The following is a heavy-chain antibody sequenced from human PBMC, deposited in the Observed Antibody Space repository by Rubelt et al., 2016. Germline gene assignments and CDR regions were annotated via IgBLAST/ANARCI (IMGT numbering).Heavy chain of an antibody. CDR2: IWYDGSNK. D-gene: IGHD3-9*01. V-gene: IGHV3-33*01. CDR3: AREAIRTYGMDV. Sequence: QVQLVESGGGVVQPGRSLRLSCAASGFTFSSYGMHWVRQAPGKGLEWVAVIWYDGSNKYYADSVKGRFTISRDNSKNTLYLQMNSLRAEDTAVYYCAREAIRTYGMDVWGQGTTVTVSS. J-gene: IGHJ6*02. CDR1: GFTFSSYG.